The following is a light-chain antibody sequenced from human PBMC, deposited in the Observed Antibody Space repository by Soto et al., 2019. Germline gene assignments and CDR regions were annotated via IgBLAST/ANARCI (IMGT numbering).Light chain of an antibody. J-gene: IGKJ1*01. CDR3: QQSYSLPAT. V-gene: IGKV1-12*01. CDR1: LSISTW. CDR2: HGS. Sequence: DIQMTQSPSSVSASIGDTVTVTCRASLSISTWLAWYQQKPGAAPKLLIYHGSTLQTGVPSRFSGSGSGTYFTLTINSLQPEDFATYYCQQSYSLPATFGQGTKVDI.